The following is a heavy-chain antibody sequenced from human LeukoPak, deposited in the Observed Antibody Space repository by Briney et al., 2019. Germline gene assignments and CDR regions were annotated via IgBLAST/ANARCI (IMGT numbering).Heavy chain of an antibody. J-gene: IGHJ4*02. CDR1: GFTFSSYA. D-gene: IGHD4-23*01. CDR3: AKGIQWELPIDY. V-gene: IGHV3-23*01. CDR2: ISRSGGST. Sequence: PGGSLRLSCAASGFTFSSYAMTWVRQASGKGLEWVSAISRSGGSTYYADSVKGRFTISRDSSKNTLYLQMNSLGAEDTAVYYCAKGIQWELPIDYWGQGTLVTVSS.